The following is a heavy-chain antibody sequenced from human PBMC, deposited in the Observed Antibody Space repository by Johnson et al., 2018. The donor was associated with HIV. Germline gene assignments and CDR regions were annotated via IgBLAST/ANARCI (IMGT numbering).Heavy chain of an antibody. CDR2: IYSGGST. J-gene: IGHJ3*02. V-gene: IGHV3-66*01. D-gene: IGHD3-22*01. CDR1: GFTVSRNY. CDR3: AGAFNYYDSSGYYPDAFDI. Sequence: VQLVESGGGLVKPGGSLRLSCAASGFTVSRNYMTWVRQAPGKGLEWVSVIYSGGSTYYADSVKGRFTISRDNLKNTVYLQMNSLRAEDTAVYYCAGAFNYYDSSGYYPDAFDIWGQGTMVTVSS.